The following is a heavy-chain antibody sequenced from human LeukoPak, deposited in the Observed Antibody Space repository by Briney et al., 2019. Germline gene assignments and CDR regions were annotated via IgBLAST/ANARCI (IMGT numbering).Heavy chain of an antibody. CDR1: GRSFSGYY. V-gene: IGHV4-34*01. Sequence: PSETLSLTCAVYGRSFSGYYWSWIRQPPGKGLEWIGEINHSGSTNYNPSLKSRVTISVDTSKNQFSLKLSSVTAADTAVYYCARAPYCSSTSCYKGYGEFDYWGQGTLVTVSS. D-gene: IGHD2-2*02. J-gene: IGHJ4*02. CDR2: INHSGST. CDR3: ARAPYCSSTSCYKGYGEFDY.